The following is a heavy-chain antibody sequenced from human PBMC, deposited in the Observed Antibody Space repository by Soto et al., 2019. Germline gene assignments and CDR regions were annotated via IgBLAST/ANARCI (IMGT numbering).Heavy chain of an antibody. D-gene: IGHD3-10*01. CDR3: ASSYGWGYGAFAY. CDR2: VNPIVSMS. V-gene: IGHV1-69*02. J-gene: IGHJ4*02. CDR1: GDTFNFYS. Sequence: QVQLVQSGAEVKRPGSSVKVSCKASGDTFNFYSINWVRQAPGLGLEWMGRVNPIVSMSNYAQKFQGRVTMTADKSTSTAYMELSSRRSEDTAIYYGASSYGWGYGAFAYGAQGARFPVSS.